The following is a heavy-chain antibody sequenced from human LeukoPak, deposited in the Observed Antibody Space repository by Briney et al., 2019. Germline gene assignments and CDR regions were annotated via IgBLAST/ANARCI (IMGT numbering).Heavy chain of an antibody. V-gene: IGHV3-21*01. D-gene: IGHD6-13*01. CDR2: ISSSSSYI. CDR1: GFTFSSYS. J-gene: IGHJ4*02. Sequence: GGSLRLSCAASGFTFSSYSMNWVRQAPGKGLEWVSSISSSSSYIYYADSVKGRFTISRDNAKNSLYLQMNSLRAEDTAVYYCARAHHIAAPLPIGYWGQGTLVTVSS. CDR3: ARAHHIAAPLPIGY.